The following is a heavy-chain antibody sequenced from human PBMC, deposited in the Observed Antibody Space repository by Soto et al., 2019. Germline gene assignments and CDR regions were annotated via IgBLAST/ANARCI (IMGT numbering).Heavy chain of an antibody. CDR2: ISGGRSTT. Sequence: GSLRLSCAASGFSFDKFAMGWVRQAPGKGLEWVSSISGGRSTTYYADSVKGRFNISRDNSRNTLYLQMDNLRVEDTALYYCARNFMIRGPYFFDYWGQGTLVTVSS. J-gene: IGHJ4*02. V-gene: IGHV3-23*01. D-gene: IGHD3-10*01. CDR1: GFSFDKFA. CDR3: ARNFMIRGPYFFDY.